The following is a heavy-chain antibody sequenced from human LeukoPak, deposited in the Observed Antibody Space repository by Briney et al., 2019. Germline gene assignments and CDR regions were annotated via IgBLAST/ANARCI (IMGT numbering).Heavy chain of an antibody. Sequence: GGSLRLSCAASVFTFSSYAMSLVRQAPGKGLEWVSAISGSGGSTYYADSVKGRFTISRDNSKNTLYLQMNSLRAEDTAVYYCAKDQWEQWLVRIGDYWGQGTLVTVSS. CDR1: VFTFSSYA. CDR3: AKDQWEQWLVRIGDY. D-gene: IGHD6-19*01. V-gene: IGHV3-23*01. J-gene: IGHJ4*02. CDR2: ISGSGGST.